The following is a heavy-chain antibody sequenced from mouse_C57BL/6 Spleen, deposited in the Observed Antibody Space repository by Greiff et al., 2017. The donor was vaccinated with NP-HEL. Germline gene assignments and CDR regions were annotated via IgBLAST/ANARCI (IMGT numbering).Heavy chain of an antibody. CDR1: GYTFTSYW. D-gene: IGHD2-4*01. Sequence: VQLQQPGAELVKPGASVKLSCKASGYTFTSYWMQWVKQRPGQGLEWIGEIDPSDSYTNYNQKFKGKATLTVDTSSSTAYMQLSSLTSEDSAVYYCASAYDYFYAMDYWGQGTSVTVSS. J-gene: IGHJ4*01. CDR3: ASAYDYFYAMDY. CDR2: IDPSDSYT. V-gene: IGHV1-50*01.